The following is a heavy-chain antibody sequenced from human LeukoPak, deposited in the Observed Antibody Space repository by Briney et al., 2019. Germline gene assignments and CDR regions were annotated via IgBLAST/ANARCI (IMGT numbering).Heavy chain of an antibody. D-gene: IGHD3-16*01. CDR2: ISTDGTT. V-gene: IGHV3-23*01. CDR1: GFTFANYA. Sequence: GGSLRLSCAVSGFTFANYAMTWVRQAPGKGLESVSSISTDGTTYYAHSVKGRFTLSRDNSKNTLYLQMSSLRAEDTAVYYCAKLGHGGYYSYMDVWGKGATVTVSS. J-gene: IGHJ6*03. CDR3: AKLGHGGYYSYMDV.